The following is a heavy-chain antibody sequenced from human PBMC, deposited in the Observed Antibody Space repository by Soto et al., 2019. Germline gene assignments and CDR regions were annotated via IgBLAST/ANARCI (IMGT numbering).Heavy chain of an antibody. CDR2: INHSGST. CDR1: GGSFSGYY. D-gene: IGHD2-2*01. J-gene: IGHJ6*02. V-gene: IGHV4-34*01. CDR3: AKGVPAASIAYYYYYGMDV. Sequence: ASETLSLTCAVYGGSFSGYYWSWIRQPPGKGLEWIGEINHSGSTNYNPSLKSRVTISVDTSKNQFSLKLSSVTAADTAVYYCAKGVPAASIAYYYYYGMDVWGQGTTVTVSS.